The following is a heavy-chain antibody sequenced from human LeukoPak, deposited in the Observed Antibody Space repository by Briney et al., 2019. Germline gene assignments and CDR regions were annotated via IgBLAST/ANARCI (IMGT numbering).Heavy chain of an antibody. V-gene: IGHV1-3*01. Sequence: GASVKVSCKASGYTFTSYAMHWVRQAPGQRLGWMGWINAGNGNTKYSQKFQGRVTITRDTSASTAYMELSSLRSEDTAVYYCARPRGLGSGWPIDYWGQGTLVTVSS. D-gene: IGHD6-19*01. CDR2: INAGNGNT. CDR1: GYTFTSYA. J-gene: IGHJ4*02. CDR3: ARPRGLGSGWPIDY.